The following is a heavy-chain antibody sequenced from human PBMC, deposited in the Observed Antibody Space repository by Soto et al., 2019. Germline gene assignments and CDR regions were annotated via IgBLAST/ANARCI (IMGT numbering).Heavy chain of an antibody. D-gene: IGHD4-17*01. CDR1: GGSISSNY. CDR2: IYYSGST. J-gene: IGHJ4*02. Sequence: PSETLSLTCTVSGGSISSNYWSWIRQPPGKGLEWTGYIYYSGSTNYNPSLKSRVTMSVDTSKNQFSLKLTSVTAADTAVYYCARHRDHGTFDWGQGTLVTVSS. V-gene: IGHV4-59*08. CDR3: ARHRDHGTFD.